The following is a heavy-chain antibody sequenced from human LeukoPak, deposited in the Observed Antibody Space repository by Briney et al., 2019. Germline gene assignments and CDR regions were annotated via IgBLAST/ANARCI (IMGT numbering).Heavy chain of an antibody. CDR2: ISAYNGNT. CDR1: GYTFTSYG. Sequence: ASVNVSCKASGYTFTSYGISWVRQAPGQGLEWMGWISAYNGNTNYAQKLQGRVTMTTHTSTSTAYMELRSLRSDDTAVYYCARVRGYYDSSGYYFYWGQGTLVTVSS. CDR3: ARVRGYYDSSGYYFY. J-gene: IGHJ4*02. D-gene: IGHD3-22*01. V-gene: IGHV1-18*01.